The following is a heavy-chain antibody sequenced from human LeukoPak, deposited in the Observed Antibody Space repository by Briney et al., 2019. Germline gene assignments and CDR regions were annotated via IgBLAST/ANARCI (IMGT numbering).Heavy chain of an antibody. D-gene: IGHD1-26*01. CDR1: GFTVSSNY. Sequence: GGSLRLSCAASGFTVSSNYMSWVRQAPGKGLEWVSVIYSGGSTYYADSVKGRFTISRDNSKNTLYLQMNSLRAEDTAVYYCARVRAHSGSYFDYWGQGTLVTVSS. CDR3: ARVRAHSGSYFDY. CDR2: IYSGGST. V-gene: IGHV3-53*01. J-gene: IGHJ4*02.